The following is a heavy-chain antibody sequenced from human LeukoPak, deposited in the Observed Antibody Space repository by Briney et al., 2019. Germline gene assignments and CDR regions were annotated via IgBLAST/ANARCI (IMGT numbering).Heavy chain of an antibody. D-gene: IGHD3-10*02. CDR3: ARGHTMYY. V-gene: IGHV1-18*01. CDR1: GYTFNNYF. J-gene: IGHJ4*02. Sequence: PSVKLSCKASGYTFNNYFISWVRQVPGQGLEWVGWISPHSHTTHYAEKGQGRVTMTTDTSTTTVYMELRSLRPDDTAVYFCARGHTMYYWGQGTPVTVSS. CDR2: ISPHSHTT.